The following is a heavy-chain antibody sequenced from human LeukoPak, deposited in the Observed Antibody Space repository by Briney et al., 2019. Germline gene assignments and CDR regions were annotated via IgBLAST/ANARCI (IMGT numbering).Heavy chain of an antibody. CDR1: GGSISSYY. D-gene: IGHD2-8*01. V-gene: IGHV4-59*08. J-gene: IGHJ4*02. CDR3: ARNGRVRAFDY. Sequence: ASETLSLTCTVSGGSISSYYWSWIRQPPGKGLEWIGYIYYSGSTNYNPSLKSRVTISVDTSKNQFSLKLSSVTAADTAVYYCARNGRVRAFDYWGQGTLVTVSS. CDR2: IYYSGST.